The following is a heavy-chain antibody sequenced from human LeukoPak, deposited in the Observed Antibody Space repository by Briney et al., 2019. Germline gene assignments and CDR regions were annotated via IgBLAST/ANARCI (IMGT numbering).Heavy chain of an antibody. Sequence: SVKVSCKASGGTFSSYAISWVRQAPGQGLEWMGGIIPIFGTANYAQKFQGRVTITTDESTSTAYMELSSLRSEDTAVYYCARSLHTIFGVVIRYYFDYWGQGTLVTVSS. CDR2: IIPIFGTA. V-gene: IGHV1-69*05. J-gene: IGHJ4*02. D-gene: IGHD3-3*01. CDR1: GGTFSSYA. CDR3: ARSLHTIFGVVIRYYFDY.